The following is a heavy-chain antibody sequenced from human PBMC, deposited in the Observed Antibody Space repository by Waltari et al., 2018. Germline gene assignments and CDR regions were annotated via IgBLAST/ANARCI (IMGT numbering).Heavy chain of an antibody. J-gene: IGHJ4*02. CDR3: ASYSSVKPAGFY. Sequence: QVQLQESGPGLVKPSGTLSLTCAVSGGSISSSNWWSWVRQPPGKGLEWSGEIYDSGSTNSAPSLKSRVTISVDKAKNQFSLKLSSVTAADTAVYYCASYSSVKPAGFYWGQGTLVTVSS. D-gene: IGHD6-19*01. V-gene: IGHV4-4*02. CDR2: IYDSGST. CDR1: GGSISSSNW.